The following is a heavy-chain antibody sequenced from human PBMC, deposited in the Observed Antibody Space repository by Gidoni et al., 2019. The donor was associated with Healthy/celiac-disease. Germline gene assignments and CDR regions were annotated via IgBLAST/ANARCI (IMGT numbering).Heavy chain of an antibody. CDR3: ARVTRELWPNN. J-gene: IGHJ4*02. V-gene: IGHV1-69*01. D-gene: IGHD1-26*01. CDR1: CGPFSSYA. Sequence: QLVQSGAEVKKPGSSVKVSCKASCGPFSSYAIIWVRQAPGKGLELMGGIIPIFGTANYAQKFQGRVTITADESTSTAYMELSSLRSEDTAVYYWARVTRELWPNNWGQGTLVTVSS. CDR2: IIPIFGTA.